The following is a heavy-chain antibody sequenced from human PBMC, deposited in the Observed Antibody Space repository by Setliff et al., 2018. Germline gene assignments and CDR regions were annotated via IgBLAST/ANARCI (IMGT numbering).Heavy chain of an antibody. J-gene: IGHJ4*02. CDR3: AKDPRQQGKGYYFDY. Sequence: PGGSLRLSCAASGFTFSSYAMSWVRQAPGKGLEWFSAISGSGGSTYYADSVKGRFTISRDNSKNTLYLQMNSLRAEDTAVYYCAKDPRQQGKGYYFDYWGQGTLVPSPQ. V-gene: IGHV3-23*01. CDR1: GFTFSSYA. D-gene: IGHD6-13*01. CDR2: ISGSGGST.